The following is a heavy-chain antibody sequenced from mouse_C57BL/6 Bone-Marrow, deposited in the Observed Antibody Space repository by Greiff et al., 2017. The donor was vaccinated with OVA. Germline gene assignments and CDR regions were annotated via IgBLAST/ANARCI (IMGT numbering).Heavy chain of an antibody. D-gene: IGHD2-1*01. V-gene: IGHV14-4*01. Sequence: VQLQQSGAELVRPGASVKLSCTASGFNIKDDYMHWVKQRPEQGLEWIGWIDPENGDTKYASKFQGKATITADTSSNTAYLQLSSLTSEDTAVYCCTSYGNFDYWGQGTTLTVSS. CDR2: IDPENGDT. CDR1: GFNIKDDY. CDR3: TSYGNFDY. J-gene: IGHJ2*01.